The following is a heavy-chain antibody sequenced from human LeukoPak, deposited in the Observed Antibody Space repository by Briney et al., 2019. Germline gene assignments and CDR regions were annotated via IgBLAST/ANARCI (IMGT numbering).Heavy chain of an antibody. D-gene: IGHD2-2*01. Sequence: SETLSLTCTVSGDSLRSYYWTWIRQPPGKGLEWIGYIYYTGSANYNPSLKSRVTISVDTSKNQFSLKLTSVTAADTAVYYCARGQPYQPLPVDYWGQGTLVTVSS. CDR3: ARGQPYQPLPVDY. V-gene: IGHV4-59*01. CDR2: IYYTGSA. J-gene: IGHJ4*02. CDR1: GDSLRSYY.